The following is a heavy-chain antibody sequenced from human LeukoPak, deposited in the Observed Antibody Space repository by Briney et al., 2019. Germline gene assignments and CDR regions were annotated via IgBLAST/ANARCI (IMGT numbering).Heavy chain of an antibody. CDR3: VFPYWQDLDH. J-gene: IGHJ4*02. CDR2: ISSSGSSI. Sequence: GVSLRLSCAACGFTFRSHSMQWVRQAPGKGLEWVSHISSSGSSIYYADSVKGRFTHSRDNAKESLYLQMSNLRDEDTAVYYCVFPYWQDLDHWGQGTLVTVSS. D-gene: IGHD2-15*01. V-gene: IGHV3-48*02. CDR1: GFTFRSHS.